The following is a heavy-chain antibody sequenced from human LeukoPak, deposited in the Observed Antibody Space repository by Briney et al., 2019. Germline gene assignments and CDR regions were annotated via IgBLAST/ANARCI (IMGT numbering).Heavy chain of an antibody. CDR3: ARDLAVAATIDY. Sequence: PGGCLRLSCAASGFTFSDYYMSWIRQAPGKGLEWVSYISSSSSYTNYADSVKGRFTISRDNAKNSLYLQMNSLRAEDTAVYYCARDLAVAATIDYWGQGTLVTVSS. J-gene: IGHJ4*02. CDR1: GFTFSDYY. V-gene: IGHV3-11*05. D-gene: IGHD2-15*01. CDR2: ISSSSSYT.